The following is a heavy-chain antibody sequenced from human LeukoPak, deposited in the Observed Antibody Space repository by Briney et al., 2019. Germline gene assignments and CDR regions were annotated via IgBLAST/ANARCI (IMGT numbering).Heavy chain of an antibody. D-gene: IGHD2-15*01. J-gene: IGHJ4*02. CDR3: ARERSVAATDLDS. V-gene: IGHV3-48*04. CDR1: GFTFSSYS. CDR2: ISSRSSTI. Sequence: GGSLRLSCAASGFTFSSYSMNWVRQAPGKGLEWVSYISSRSSTIYYADSVKGRFTISRDNAKSSLSLQMNSLRAEDTAVYYCARERSVAATDLDSWGQGTLVTVSS.